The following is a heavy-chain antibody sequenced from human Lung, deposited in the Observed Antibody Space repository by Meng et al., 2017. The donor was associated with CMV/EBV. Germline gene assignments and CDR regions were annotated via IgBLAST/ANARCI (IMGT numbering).Heavy chain of an antibody. CDR2: ISHSGST. Sequence: SETXSLXCAVYGGSFSGFYWSWIRQPPGKGLEWIGAISHSGSTNYKPSLKRRVTISVDTSKNQFSLNLNSLTAADTAVYYCARGMGSPPRSKLLGSRRTRDFYYGLDVXGQGXTVTFSS. CDR3: ARGMGSPPRSKLLGSRRTRDFYYGLDV. D-gene: IGHD2-15*01. CDR1: GGSFSGFY. J-gene: IGHJ6*02. V-gene: IGHV4-34*01.